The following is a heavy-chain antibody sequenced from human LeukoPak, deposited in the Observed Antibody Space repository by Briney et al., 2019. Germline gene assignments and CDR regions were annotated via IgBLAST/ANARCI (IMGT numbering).Heavy chain of an antibody. Sequence: SETLSLTCTVSGYFISTGYYWGWIRQSPGKGLEWIAIIYHSGNNYYNPSLKSRVTISVDTSKNQFSLKLTSVTAADTAVYYCARISLTGYAPISGYFDYWGQGTLVTVSS. J-gene: IGHJ4*02. V-gene: IGHV4-38-2*02. D-gene: IGHD3-9*01. CDR3: ARISLTGYAPISGYFDY. CDR2: IYHSGNN. CDR1: GYFISTGYY.